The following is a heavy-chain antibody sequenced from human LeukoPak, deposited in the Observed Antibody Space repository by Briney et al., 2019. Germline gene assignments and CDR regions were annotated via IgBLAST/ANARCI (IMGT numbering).Heavy chain of an antibody. CDR2: IYTSGST. Sequence: PSETLSLTCTVSGGSISSYYWSWIRQPAGKGLEWIGGIYTSGSTNYNPSLKSRVTMSVDTSKNQCSLKLSSVTAADTAVYYCARDFPIGSPYQLLSGNYYYYGMDVWGQGTTVTVSS. CDR3: ARDFPIGSPYQLLSGNYYYYGMDV. D-gene: IGHD2-2*01. J-gene: IGHJ6*02. CDR1: GGSISSYY. V-gene: IGHV4-4*07.